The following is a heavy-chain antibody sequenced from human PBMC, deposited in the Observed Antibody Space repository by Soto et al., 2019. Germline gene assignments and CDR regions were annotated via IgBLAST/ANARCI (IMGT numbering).Heavy chain of an antibody. CDR1: GGSFSGYY. CDR2: INHSGST. V-gene: IGHV4-34*01. Sequence: QVQLQQSGAGLLKPSETLSLTCAVYGGSFSGYYWSWIRQPPGKGLEWIGEINHSGSTNYNPSLNSRVTTSVDKSKNQFSLKLSSVPAADTAVYYCAGKGSVVPEVMRGNYYYMDVWGKGTTVIVSS. CDR3: AGKGSVVPEVMRGNYYYMDV. J-gene: IGHJ6*03. D-gene: IGHD3-10*01.